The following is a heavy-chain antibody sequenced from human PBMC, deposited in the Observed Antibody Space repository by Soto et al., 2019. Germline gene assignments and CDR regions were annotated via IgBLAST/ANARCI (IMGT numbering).Heavy chain of an antibody. Sequence: SLTCTVSGGSISSYYWSWIRQPAGKGLEWIGRIYTSGSTNYNPSLKSRVTMSVDTSKNQFSLKLSSVTAADTAVYYCARDRPRTNYVGNWFDPWGQGTLVTVSS. D-gene: IGHD3-16*01. CDR1: GGSISSYY. CDR3: ARDRPRTNYVGNWFDP. CDR2: IYTSGST. J-gene: IGHJ5*02. V-gene: IGHV4-4*07.